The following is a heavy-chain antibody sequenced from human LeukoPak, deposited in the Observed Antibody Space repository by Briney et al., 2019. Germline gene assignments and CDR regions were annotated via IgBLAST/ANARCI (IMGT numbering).Heavy chain of an antibody. D-gene: IGHD6-19*01. Sequence: GGSLRLSCAASGFTFSSYWMSWVRQAPGKGLEWVSSISSSSSYIYYADSVKGRFTISRDNVKNLLYLQMNSLRAEDTAVYYCARVQRGIAVALDYWGQGTLATVSS. CDR3: ARVQRGIAVALDY. CDR1: GFTFSSYW. J-gene: IGHJ4*02. V-gene: IGHV3-21*01. CDR2: ISSSSSYI.